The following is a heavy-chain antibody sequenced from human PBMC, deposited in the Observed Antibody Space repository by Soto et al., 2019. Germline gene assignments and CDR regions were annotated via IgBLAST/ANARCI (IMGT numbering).Heavy chain of an antibody. CDR1: GDSIGSSSYY. D-gene: IGHD2-2*01. J-gene: IGHJ4*02. V-gene: IGHV4-39*01. CDR3: TRRWYCATTSCQKYFDY. Sequence: SETLSLTCTVSGDSIGSSSYYWGWIRQSPGKGLEWIGSIFFSGITYYNPSLKSRVTVSVDTSNNQLSLKLNSVTAADTAMYYCTRRWYCATTSCQKYFDYWGQGSLVTVSS. CDR2: IFFSGIT.